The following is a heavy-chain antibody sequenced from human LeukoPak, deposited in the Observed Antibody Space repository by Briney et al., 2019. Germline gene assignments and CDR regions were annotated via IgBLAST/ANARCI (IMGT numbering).Heavy chain of an antibody. J-gene: IGHJ6*02. CDR2: INPNSGGT. D-gene: IGHD2-15*01. CDR3: ARAGLGYCSGGSCSGAMDV. Sequence: GASVTVSCKASGYTFTGYYMHWVRQAPGQGLEWMGWINPNSGGTNYAQKFQGRVTMTRDTSISTAYMELSRLRSDDTAVYYCARAGLGYCSGGSCSGAMDVWGQGTTVTVSS. CDR1: GYTFTGYY. V-gene: IGHV1-2*02.